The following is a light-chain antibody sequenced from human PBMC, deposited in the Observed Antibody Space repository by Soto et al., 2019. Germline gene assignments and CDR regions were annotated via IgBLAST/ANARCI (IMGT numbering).Light chain of an antibody. CDR2: GVK. CDR3: SSYTTSYFYV. Sequence: QSALTQPASVSGSPGQSITISCTGSGRDIGAYDYVSWYQQHPGKAPKLIIYGVKNRPSGVSNRFSASKSAFTASLTISGLQTEDEAEYYCSSYTTSYFYVFGPGTKLTVL. CDR1: GRDIGAYDY. V-gene: IGLV2-14*01. J-gene: IGLJ1*01.